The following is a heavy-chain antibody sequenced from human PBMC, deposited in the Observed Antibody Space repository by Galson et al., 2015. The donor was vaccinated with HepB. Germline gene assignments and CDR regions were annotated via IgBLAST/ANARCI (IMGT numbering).Heavy chain of an antibody. D-gene: IGHD3-10*01. Sequence: SLRLSCAASGVSVSIYYMTWVRQAPGKGLEWVSVIHSDGRTYDADSVKGRFTTSKDKSKNTLYLQMNSLRVEDTAVYYCARVHSGAFDYWAREPWSPSPQ. V-gene: IGHV3-66*01. CDR2: IHSDGRT. J-gene: IGHJ4*02. CDR1: GVSVSIYY. CDR3: ARVHSGAFDY.